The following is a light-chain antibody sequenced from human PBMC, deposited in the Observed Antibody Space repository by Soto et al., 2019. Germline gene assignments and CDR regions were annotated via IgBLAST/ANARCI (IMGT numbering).Light chain of an antibody. CDR3: LQHNSFPPT. CDR1: QSFSGY. J-gene: IGKJ1*01. CDR2: DAS. V-gene: IGKV3-11*01. Sequence: VLTQSAATLSLSPGERDTLSCRASQSFSGYLAWYQQKPGQAPRLLIYDASTRATGIPARFSGSGFGTDYTLTISSLQPEDFATYYCLQHNSFPPTFGQGTKVDI.